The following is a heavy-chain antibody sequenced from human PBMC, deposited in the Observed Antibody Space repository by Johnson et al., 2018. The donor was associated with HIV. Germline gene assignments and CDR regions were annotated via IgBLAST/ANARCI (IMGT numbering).Heavy chain of an antibody. CDR3: ARGGLGYQNIHDPFDV. Sequence: VQLVESGGGLIQPGGSLRLSCAASGFTVSSNYMSWVRQAPGKGLEWVSVIYSGGSTYYADSVKGRFTISRDNSKNTRYLQMNSLRAEDTALYYCARGGLGYQNIHDPFDVWGQGTMVTVSS. CDR1: GFTVSSNY. CDR2: IYSGGST. V-gene: IGHV3-53*01. D-gene: IGHD3-16*02. J-gene: IGHJ3*01.